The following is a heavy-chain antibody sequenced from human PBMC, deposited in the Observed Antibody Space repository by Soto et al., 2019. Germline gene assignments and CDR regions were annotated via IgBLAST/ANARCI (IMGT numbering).Heavy chain of an antibody. V-gene: IGHV2-70*11. J-gene: IGHJ6*02. D-gene: IGHD1-26*01. Sequence: SGPTLVNPTQTLTLTCTFSGFSLSTSGMCVSWIRQPPGKALEWLARIDWDDDKYYSTSLKTRLTISKDTSKNQVVLTMTNMDPVDTATYYCARTVPVGATTRLGYYYGMDVWGQGTTVTVSS. CDR2: IDWDDDK. CDR3: ARTVPVGATTRLGYYYGMDV. CDR1: GFSLSTSGMC.